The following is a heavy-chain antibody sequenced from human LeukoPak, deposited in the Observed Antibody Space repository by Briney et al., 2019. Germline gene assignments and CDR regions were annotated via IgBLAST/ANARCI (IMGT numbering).Heavy chain of an antibody. Sequence: GGSLRLSCAASGFTFSSYDMHWVRQAPGKGLEWVTFIQYDGTMKYYTDSVRGRFTISRDNSENTVYLQMNNLTSGDTAVYYCAKARTTVKGYYFDYWGQGTLVTVSS. D-gene: IGHD4-17*01. V-gene: IGHV3-30*02. CDR2: IQYDGTMK. CDR1: GFTFSSYD. J-gene: IGHJ4*02. CDR3: AKARTTVKGYYFDY.